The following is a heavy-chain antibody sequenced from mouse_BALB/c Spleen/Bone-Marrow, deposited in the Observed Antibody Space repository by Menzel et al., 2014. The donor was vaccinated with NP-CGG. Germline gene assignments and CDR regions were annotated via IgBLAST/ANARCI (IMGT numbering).Heavy chain of an antibody. CDR2: ISSGDSYT. J-gene: IGHJ4*01. D-gene: IGHD3-3*01. CDR1: GFTFSSYG. CDR3: ARHRADYYAMDY. V-gene: IGHV5-6*02. Sequence: EVMLVESGGDLVKPGGSLKLSCAASGFTFSSYGMSWVRQTPDKRLEWVATISSGDSYTYYPDSVKGRFTISRDNAKNTLYLLMSSLKSEDTAMYYCARHRADYYAMDYWGQGTSVTGSS.